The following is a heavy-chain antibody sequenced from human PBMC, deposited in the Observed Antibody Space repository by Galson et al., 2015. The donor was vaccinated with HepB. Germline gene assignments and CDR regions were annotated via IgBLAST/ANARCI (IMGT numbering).Heavy chain of an antibody. V-gene: IGHV3-74*01. D-gene: IGHD2-15*01. CDR3: ARTSGHFDY. CDR2: INSDGSST. Sequence: SLRLSCAASGFTFSRYSTHWVRQAPGKGLVWVSRINSDGSSTNYADSVKGRFTISRDNAKNTLYLQMNSLRAEDTAVYYCARTSGHFDYWGHGTLVTVSS. CDR1: GFTFSRYS. J-gene: IGHJ4*01.